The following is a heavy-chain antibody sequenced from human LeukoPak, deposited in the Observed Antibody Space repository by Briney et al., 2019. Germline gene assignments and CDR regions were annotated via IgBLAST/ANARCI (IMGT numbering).Heavy chain of an antibody. CDR1: GASINGYF. CDR3: ARDRRGSFYTFDL. D-gene: IGHD1-26*01. V-gene: IGHV4-59*01. Sequence: PSETLSLTCSVSGASINGYFWNWVRQTPEKRLDWIGYVSHTGATTSNPTLKSRVSITIDTSKSRISLTMTSVTAADSALYYCARDRRGSFYTFDLWGPGTIVSVS. CDR2: VSHTGAT. J-gene: IGHJ3*01.